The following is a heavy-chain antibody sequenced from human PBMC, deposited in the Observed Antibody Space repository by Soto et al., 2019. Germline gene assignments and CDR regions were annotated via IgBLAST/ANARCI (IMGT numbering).Heavy chain of an antibody. V-gene: IGHV1-69*13. D-gene: IGHD3-10*01. Sequence: GASVNVSCKASGCTFSSYAISWVRQAPGQGLEWMGGIIPIFGTANYXXKFQGRVXXTADESTSTAXMELSXLRSEDTAVDYCARHAGFGELSIDYWCQGTLVTVS. CDR1: GCTFSSYA. CDR3: ARHAGFGELSIDY. CDR2: IIPIFGTA. J-gene: IGHJ4*02.